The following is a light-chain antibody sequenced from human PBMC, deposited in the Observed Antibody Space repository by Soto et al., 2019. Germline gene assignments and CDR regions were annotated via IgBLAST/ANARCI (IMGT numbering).Light chain of an antibody. Sequence: DIVMTQSPGTLSVSPGERATLSCRASQSVGTNLAWYQQRHGQAPRLLIYGASTRATGIPARFSGSGSGTEFTLTISSLQSEDFAVYYCQQYDNWPPITFGQGTRLEIK. CDR3: QQYDNWPPIT. V-gene: IGKV3-15*01. CDR1: QSVGTN. CDR2: GAS. J-gene: IGKJ5*01.